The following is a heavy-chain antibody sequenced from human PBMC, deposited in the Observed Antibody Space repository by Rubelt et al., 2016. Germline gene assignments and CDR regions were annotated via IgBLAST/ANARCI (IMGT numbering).Heavy chain of an antibody. V-gene: IGHV4-59*01. CDR3: ARLRRGGYGDIVFDY. Sequence: QVQLQESGPGLVKPSETLFLTCTVSGAPIGGYYWTWIRQPPGKGLEWIGYVFYGGSTKYNSSLKSRVTLSVDTSTNRFSLKLSCVTAAETSDYYCARLRRGGYGDIVFDYWGRRIVVTVSS. CDR1: GAPIGGYY. D-gene: IGHD4/OR15-4a*01. J-gene: IGHJ4*02. CDR2: VFYGGST.